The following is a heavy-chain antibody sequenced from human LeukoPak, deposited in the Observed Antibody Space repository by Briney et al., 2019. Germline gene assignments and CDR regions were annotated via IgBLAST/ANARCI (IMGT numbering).Heavy chain of an antibody. CDR2: IYYSGST. CDR3: ARGRFLEWLLS. D-gene: IGHD3-3*01. CDR1: GGSTSSYY. V-gene: IGHV4-59*01. J-gene: IGHJ4*02. Sequence: PSETLSLTCTVSGGSTSSYYWSWIRQPPGKGLEWIGYIYYSGSTNYNPSLKSRVTVSVDTSKNQFSLKLSSVTAADTAVYYCARGRFLEWLLSWGQGTLVTVSS.